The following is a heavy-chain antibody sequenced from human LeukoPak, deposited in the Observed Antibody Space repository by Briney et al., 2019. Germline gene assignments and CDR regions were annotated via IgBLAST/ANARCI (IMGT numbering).Heavy chain of an antibody. Sequence: GGSLRLSCAASGFTFSSFVMHWVRQAPGKGLEWVAVISYDGNNKYYADSVKGRFTIPRDNPKHTLYLQMNSLRTEDTAVYYXTREAYDXLTAWDPKTFDYWGQGALVTVSS. V-gene: IGHV3-30-3*01. J-gene: IGHJ4*02. CDR3: TREAYDXLTAWDPKTFDY. CDR1: GFTFSSFV. D-gene: IGHD3-9*01. CDR2: ISYDGNNK.